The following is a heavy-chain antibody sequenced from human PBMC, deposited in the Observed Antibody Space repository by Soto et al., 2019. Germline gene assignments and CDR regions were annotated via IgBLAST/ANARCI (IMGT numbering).Heavy chain of an antibody. CDR3: AGADSGNYYHGFQM. D-gene: IGHD1-26*01. V-gene: IGHV4-59*01. CDR1: NESIYGYY. J-gene: IGHJ3*02. CDR2: IYDSVST. Sequence: SETLSLTCSVSNESIYGYYWSWIRQPPGKGLEWIGYIYDSVSTNYNPSLESRLTISVDTSKNLFSLRLSSVTAADTAVYYCAGADSGNYYHGFQMWGQGKMVTVSS.